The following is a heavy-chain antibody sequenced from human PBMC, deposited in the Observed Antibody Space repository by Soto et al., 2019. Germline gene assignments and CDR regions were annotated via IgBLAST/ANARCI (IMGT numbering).Heavy chain of an antibody. CDR2: ISISSSYI. V-gene: IGHV3-21*06. D-gene: IGHD2-8*02. Sequence: PGGSLRLSCAASGFTFSSYSMNWVRQAPGKGLGWLSSISISSSYIYYADSVKGRFTISRDNAKNSLFLEINSLRAEDTAIYYCARKLGYCTGGICYCDYWGQGT. CDR3: ARKLGYCTGGICYCDY. CDR1: GFTFSSYS. J-gene: IGHJ4*02.